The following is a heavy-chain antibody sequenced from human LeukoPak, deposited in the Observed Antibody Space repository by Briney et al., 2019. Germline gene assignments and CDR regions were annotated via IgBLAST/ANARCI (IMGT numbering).Heavy chain of an antibody. D-gene: IGHD3-3*01. CDR1: GGSISGYY. Sequence: SETLSLTCTVSGGSISGYYWSWIRQPPGKALEWIGYLYFSGSTSYNPSLESRVTISVDTSKNQFSLKLSSVTAADTAVYYCARGPYYDFWSGYYFDPWGQGTLVTVSS. J-gene: IGHJ5*02. CDR2: LYFSGST. V-gene: IGHV4-59*12. CDR3: ARGPYYDFWSGYYFDP.